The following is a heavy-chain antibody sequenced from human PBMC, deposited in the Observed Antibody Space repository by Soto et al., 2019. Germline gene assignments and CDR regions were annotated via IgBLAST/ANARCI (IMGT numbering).Heavy chain of an antibody. Sequence: QVQLVQSGAEVKKPGSSVKVSCKDSGGTFSTYSMFWVRQAPGQGLEWMGRIIPMLGVRNYAQRFQDRVTIIADKSTATVHMELSSLRSEDTAMYYCTIGSWSGEVFDIWGQGTMVTVSS. D-gene: IGHD2-21*01. J-gene: IGHJ3*02. V-gene: IGHV1-69*02. CDR1: GGTFSTYS. CDR2: IIPMLGVR. CDR3: TIGSWSGEVFDI.